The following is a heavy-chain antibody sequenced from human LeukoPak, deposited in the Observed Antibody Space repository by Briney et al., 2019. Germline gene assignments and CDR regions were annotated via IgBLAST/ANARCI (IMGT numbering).Heavy chain of an antibody. V-gene: IGHV1-69*05. D-gene: IGHD6-13*01. CDR1: GGTFSSYA. CDR2: IIPIFGTA. CDR3: ARAAPQYSSSWYGPFDY. J-gene: IGHJ4*02. Sequence: SVKVSCKASGGTFSSYAISWVRQAPGRGLEWMGRIIPIFGTANYAQKFQGRVTITTDESTSTAYMELSSLRSEDTAVYYCARAAPQYSSSWYGPFDYWGQGTLVTVSS.